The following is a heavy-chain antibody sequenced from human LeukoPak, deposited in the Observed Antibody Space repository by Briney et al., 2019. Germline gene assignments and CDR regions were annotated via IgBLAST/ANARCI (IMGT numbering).Heavy chain of an antibody. J-gene: IGHJ3*02. CDR1: GFIFSSYW. Sequence: GGSLRLSCAASGFIFSSYWMSLVRQPPGKGLEWVANIKHDGSEKYYVDSVKGRFTISRDSAKNSLYLQMNSLRAEDTAVYFCARTRYSAFDIWGQGTMVTVSS. CDR2: IKHDGSEK. CDR3: ARTRYSAFDI. V-gene: IGHV3-7*01. D-gene: IGHD5-12*01.